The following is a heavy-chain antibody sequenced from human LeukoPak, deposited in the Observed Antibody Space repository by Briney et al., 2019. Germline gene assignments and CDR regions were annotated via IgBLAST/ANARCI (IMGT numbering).Heavy chain of an antibody. V-gene: IGHV4-39*01. CDR2: IYYSGNT. CDR1: GGSISSNSDY. D-gene: IGHD1-26*01. J-gene: IGHJ5*02. Sequence: TSETLSLTCTVSGGSISSNSDYWGWIRQPPGKGLEWIGSIYYSGNTYYNPSLKSRITLSVDTSKNQFSLKLSSVTAADSAVYYCARRNSGNYYGLFDPWGQGTLVTVSS. CDR3: ARRNSGNYYGLFDP.